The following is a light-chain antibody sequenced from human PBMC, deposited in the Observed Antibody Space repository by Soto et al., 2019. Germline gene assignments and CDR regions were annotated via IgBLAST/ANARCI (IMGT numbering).Light chain of an antibody. V-gene: IGKV1-5*01. CDR3: QHYSQYVYT. CDR1: QNIDTS. J-gene: IGKJ5*01. Sequence: DIQMTQSPSTLSTSVGDRVTITCRASQNIDTSLAWYQQKPGKAPKLLIFHASSLESGVPSRFSGGGSGTEFTLSIETVQPDDFATYYCQHYSQYVYTFGQGTRLEIK. CDR2: HAS.